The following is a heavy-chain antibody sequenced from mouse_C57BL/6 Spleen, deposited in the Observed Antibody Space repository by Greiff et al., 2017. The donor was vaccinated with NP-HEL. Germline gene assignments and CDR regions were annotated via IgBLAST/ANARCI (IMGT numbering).Heavy chain of an antibody. CDR2: ISSGGDYI. Sequence: EVMLVESGEGLVKPGGSLKLSCAASGFTFSSYAMSWVRQTPEKRLEWVAYISSGGDYIYYADTVKGRFTISRDNARNTLYLQMSSLKSEDTAMYYCTRGYGSSYEGYFDVWGTGTTVTVSS. D-gene: IGHD1-1*02. V-gene: IGHV5-9-1*02. J-gene: IGHJ1*03. CDR1: GFTFSSYA. CDR3: TRGYGSSYEGYFDV.